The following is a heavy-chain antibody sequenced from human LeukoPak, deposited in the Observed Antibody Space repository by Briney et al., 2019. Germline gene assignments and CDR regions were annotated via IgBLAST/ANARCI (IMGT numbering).Heavy chain of an antibody. D-gene: IGHD6-6*01. J-gene: IGHJ6*03. CDR1: GDTLSSRG. CDR2: IIPMFGTV. Sequence: ASVKVSCKASGDTLSSRGFSWVRQAPGQGLEWMGGIIPMFGTVTYAQNFQGRVTITGDESTGTAYMDLSSLRSEDTAVYYCARVVSIGQPPYFYYMDVWGKGTTVTVSS. V-gene: IGHV1-69*13. CDR3: ARVVSIGQPPYFYYMDV.